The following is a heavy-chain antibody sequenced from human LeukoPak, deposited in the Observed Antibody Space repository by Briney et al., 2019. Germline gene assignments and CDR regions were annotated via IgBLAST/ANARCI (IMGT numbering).Heavy chain of an antibody. D-gene: IGHD5-18*01. V-gene: IGHV3-21*01. J-gene: IGHJ6*03. Sequence: GGSLRLSCAASGFTFSSYSMNCVRQAPGKERKWVSSISGSSRYMYYADSAKGRFTISRDNAKNSLYLQMNSLRAEDTAVYYCARVPAGYGYGPWEWDYYQYMDVWGTGTTVTVSS. CDR1: GFTFSSYS. CDR3: ARVPAGYGYGPWEWDYYQYMDV. CDR2: ISGSSRYM.